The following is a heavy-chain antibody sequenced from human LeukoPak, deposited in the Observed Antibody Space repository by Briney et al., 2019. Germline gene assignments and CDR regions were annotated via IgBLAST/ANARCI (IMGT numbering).Heavy chain of an antibody. CDR3: TRDFDY. CDR2: INHSGST. Sequence: PSETLSLTCAVYGGSFSGYYWSWIRQPPGKGLEWIGEINHSGSTNYNPSLKSRVTISVDTSKNQFSLQLNSVTPEDTAVYYCTRDFDYWGQGTRVTVSS. J-gene: IGHJ4*02. CDR1: GGSFSGYY. V-gene: IGHV4-34*01.